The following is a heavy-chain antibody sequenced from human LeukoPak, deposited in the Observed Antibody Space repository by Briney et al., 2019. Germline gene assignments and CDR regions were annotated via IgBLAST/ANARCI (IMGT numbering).Heavy chain of an antibody. CDR1: GGTFSSYA. Sequence: ASVKVSCKASGGTFSSYAINWVRQAPGQGLEWMGGIIPIFGTANYAQKFQGRVTITADESTSTAYMELSSLRSEDTAVYYCAIYLGEATMRYDAFDIWGQGTMVTVSS. V-gene: IGHV1-69*01. D-gene: IGHD2-2*01. CDR2: IIPIFGTA. J-gene: IGHJ3*02. CDR3: AIYLGEATMRYDAFDI.